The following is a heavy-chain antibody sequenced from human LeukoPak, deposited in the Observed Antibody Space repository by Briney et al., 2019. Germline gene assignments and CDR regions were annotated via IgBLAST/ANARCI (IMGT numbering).Heavy chain of an antibody. CDR1: GYTFTGYY. D-gene: IGHD2-2*01. V-gene: IGHV1-2*04. CDR3: AREKVRQSGMDV. CDR2: FNPNSGGT. Sequence: ASVKVSCKASGYTFTGYYMHWVRQAPGQGLEWMGWFNPNSGGTNYAQKFQGWVTMTRDTSISTAYMELSRLRSDDTAVYYCAREKVRQSGMDVWGQGTTVTVSS. J-gene: IGHJ6*02.